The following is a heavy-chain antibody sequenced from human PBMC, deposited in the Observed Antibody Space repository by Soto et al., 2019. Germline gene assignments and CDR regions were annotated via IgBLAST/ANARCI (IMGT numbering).Heavy chain of an antibody. V-gene: IGHV4-34*01. CDR2: INHSGCT. CDR1: GGSFSGYY. CDR3: ARQRRMVRAIDY. Sequence: SETLSLTCAVYGGSFSGYYWSWIRQPPGKGLEWIGEINHSGCTNYTPSLKSRVTISLDTSRNQFSLKLSSVTSADTAVYYCARQRRMVRAIDYWGQGTLVTVSS. D-gene: IGHD3-10*01. J-gene: IGHJ4*02.